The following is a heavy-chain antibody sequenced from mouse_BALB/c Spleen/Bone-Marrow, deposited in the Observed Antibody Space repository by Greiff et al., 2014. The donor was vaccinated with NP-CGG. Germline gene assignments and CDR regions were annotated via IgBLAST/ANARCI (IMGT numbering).Heavy chain of an antibody. J-gene: IGHJ3*01. CDR1: GYTFTDYA. CDR3: ARGNRYDGAWFAY. V-gene: IGHV1-67*01. Sequence: VQLQQSGPELVRPGVSVKISCKGSGYTFTDYAMHWVKQSHAKSLEWIGVISTYSGNTNYNQKFKGKATMTVGKSSSTAYMELARLTSEDSAIYYCARGNRYDGAWFAYWGQGTLVTVSA. CDR2: ISTYSGNT. D-gene: IGHD2-14*01.